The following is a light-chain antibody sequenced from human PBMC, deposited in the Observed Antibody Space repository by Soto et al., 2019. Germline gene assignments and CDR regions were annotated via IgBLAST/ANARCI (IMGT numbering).Light chain of an antibody. Sequence: QSALTQPPSASGSPGQSVTISCTGTSSDVGGYNFVSWYQQHPGKAPKLLIYEVSERPSGVPDRFSGSKSGNTASLTVSGLQAEDEADHHCCSFAGYNNYVVFGGGTQLTVL. CDR2: EVS. CDR1: SSDVGGYNF. J-gene: IGLJ2*01. V-gene: IGLV2-8*01. CDR3: CSFAGYNNYVV.